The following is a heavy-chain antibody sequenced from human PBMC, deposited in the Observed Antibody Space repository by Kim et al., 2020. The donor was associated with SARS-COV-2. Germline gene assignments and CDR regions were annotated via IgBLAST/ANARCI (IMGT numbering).Heavy chain of an antibody. Sequence: GGSLRLSCAASGFTFSSYGMHWVRQAPGKGLEWVAVISYDGSNKYYADSVKGRFTISRDNSKNTLYLQMNSLRAEDTAVYYCAKDSAPYVLLWFGELLHWGQGTLVTVSS. V-gene: IGHV3-30*18. CDR1: GFTFSSYG. J-gene: IGHJ4*02. D-gene: IGHD3-10*01. CDR3: AKDSAPYVLLWFGELLH. CDR2: ISYDGSNK.